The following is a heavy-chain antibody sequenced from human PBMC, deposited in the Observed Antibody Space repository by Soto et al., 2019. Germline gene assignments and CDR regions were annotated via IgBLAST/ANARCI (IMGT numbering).Heavy chain of an antibody. V-gene: IGHV3-23*01. CDR2: ISGSGGST. J-gene: IGHJ6*02. D-gene: IGHD3-3*01. Sequence: VHLLESGGGLVQPGGSLRLSCAASGFTFSSYAMSWVRQAPGKGLEWVSAISGSGGSTYYADSVKGRFTISRDNSKNTLYLQMNSLRAEDTAVYYCAKAGPSGNFPYYYYGMDVWGQGTTVTVSS. CDR1: GFTFSSYA. CDR3: AKAGPSGNFPYYYYGMDV.